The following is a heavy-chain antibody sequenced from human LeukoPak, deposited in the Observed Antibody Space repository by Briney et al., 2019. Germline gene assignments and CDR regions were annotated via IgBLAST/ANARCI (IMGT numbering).Heavy chain of an antibody. V-gene: IGHV1-2*02. CDR3: ASIAVAGTTSPNWFDP. D-gene: IGHD6-19*01. Sequence: GASVKVSCKASGYTFTGYYMHWVRQAPGQGLEWMGWINPNSGGTNYAQKFQGRVTMTRDTSISTAYMELSRLRSDDTAVYYCASIAVAGTTSPNWFDPWGREPWSPSPQ. CDR2: INPNSGGT. CDR1: GYTFTGYY. J-gene: IGHJ5*02.